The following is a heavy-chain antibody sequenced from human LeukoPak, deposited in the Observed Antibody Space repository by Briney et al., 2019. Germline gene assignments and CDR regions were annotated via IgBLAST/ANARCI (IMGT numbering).Heavy chain of an antibody. V-gene: IGHV6-1*01. CDR1: GDSVSSNSAA. CDR2: TYYRSKWYN. D-gene: IGHD1-1*01. J-gene: IGHJ6*02. Sequence: SQTLSLTCAISGDSVSSNSAAWNWIRQSPSRGLEWLGRTYYRSKWYNDYAVSVKSRITINPDTSKNQFSLQLNSVTPEDTAVYYCARGAALERPDYYYYDGMDVWGQGTTVTVSS. CDR3: ARGAALERPDYYYYDGMDV.